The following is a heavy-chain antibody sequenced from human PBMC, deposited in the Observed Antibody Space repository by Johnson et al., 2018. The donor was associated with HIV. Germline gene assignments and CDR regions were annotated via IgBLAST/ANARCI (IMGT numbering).Heavy chain of an antibody. CDR1: GFTFSSYA. CDR3: ARELGYSSSKDAFDI. D-gene: IGHD6-13*01. J-gene: IGHJ3*02. CDR2: ISYDGSNK. Sequence: QVQLVESGGGVVQPGRSLRLSCAASGFTFSSYAMHWVRQAPGKGLEWVAVISYDGSNKYYADSVKGRFTISRDNSKNTLYLQMNSLRAEDTAVYYCARELGYSSSKDAFDIWGQGTMVTVS. V-gene: IGHV3-30*14.